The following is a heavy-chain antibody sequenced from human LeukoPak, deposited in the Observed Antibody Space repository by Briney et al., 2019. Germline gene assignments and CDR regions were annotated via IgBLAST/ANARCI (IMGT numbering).Heavy chain of an antibody. D-gene: IGHD3-22*01. CDR2: INGGSGNT. CDR1: GYSFTDYT. CDR3: ANPRYDSSGYYYVD. Sequence: ASVKVSCKASGYSFTDYTFHWLHQASGQRLYWVGWINGGSGNTKYSPEFQGRVTITRDTSASTAYMELSSLRSEDTAVYYCANPRYDSSGYYYVDWGQGTLVTVSS. J-gene: IGHJ4*02. V-gene: IGHV1-3*01.